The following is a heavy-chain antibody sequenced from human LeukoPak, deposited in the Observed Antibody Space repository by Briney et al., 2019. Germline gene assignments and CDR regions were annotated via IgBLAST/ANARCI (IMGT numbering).Heavy chain of an antibody. V-gene: IGHV4-59*08. CDR2: IYYSGST. D-gene: IGHD3-10*01. Sequence: PSETLSLTCTVSGGSISSHYWSWIRQPPGKGLEWIGYIYYSGSTNYNPSLKSRVTISVDTSKNQFSLKLSSVTAADTAVYYCASVSLHSFRYFDYWGQGTLVTVSS. CDR1: GGSISSHY. CDR3: ASVSLHSFRYFDY. J-gene: IGHJ4*02.